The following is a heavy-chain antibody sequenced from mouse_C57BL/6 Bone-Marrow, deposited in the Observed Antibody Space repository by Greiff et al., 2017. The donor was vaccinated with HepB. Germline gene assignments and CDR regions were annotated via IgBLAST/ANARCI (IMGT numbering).Heavy chain of an antibody. CDR3: ARSDYWYFDV. Sequence: VQLVESGAELARPGASVKMSCKASGYTFTSYTMHWVKQRPGQGLEWIGYINPSSGYTKYNQKFKDKATVTADKSSSTAYMQLSSLTSEDSAVYYCARSDYWYFDVWGTGTTVTVSS. CDR1: GYTFTSYT. J-gene: IGHJ1*03. CDR2: INPSSGYT. V-gene: IGHV1-4*01.